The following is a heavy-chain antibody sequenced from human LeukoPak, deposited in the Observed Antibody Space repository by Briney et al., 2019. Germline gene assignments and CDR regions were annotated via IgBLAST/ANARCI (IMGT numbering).Heavy chain of an antibody. J-gene: IGHJ4*02. V-gene: IGHV4-59*01. CDR1: GGSISSYY. CDR3: ARGRYSGYDWVDY. CDR2: IYYSGST. Sequence: SETLSLTCTVSGGSISSYYWSWIRQPPGKGLEWIGYIYYSGSTNYNPSLKSRVTISVDTSKNQFSLKLSSVTAADPAVYYCARGRYSGYDWVDYWGQGTLVTVSS. D-gene: IGHD5-12*01.